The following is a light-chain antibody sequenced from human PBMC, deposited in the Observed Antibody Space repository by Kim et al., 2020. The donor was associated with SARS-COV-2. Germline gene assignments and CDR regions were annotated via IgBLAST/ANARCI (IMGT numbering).Light chain of an antibody. CDR1: QSLLHSNGYNY. J-gene: IGKJ2*01. CDR2: LGS. V-gene: IGKV2-28*01. Sequence: DIVMTQSPLSLPVTPGEPASISCRSSQSLLHSNGYNYLDWYLQKPGQSPQLLIYLGSNRASGVPDRFSGSGSGTDFTLKISRVEAEDVGVYYCMQARQVSRTFGQGTKLEI. CDR3: MQARQVSRT.